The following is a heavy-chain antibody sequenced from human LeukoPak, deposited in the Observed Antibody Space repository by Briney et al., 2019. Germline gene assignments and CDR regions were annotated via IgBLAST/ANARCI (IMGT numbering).Heavy chain of an antibody. Sequence: GGSLRLSCAASGFTFSSYGMSWVRQAPGKGLEWVSAISASGGSTYYADSVKGRFTISRDNAKNTLYLQMNSLRTEDTAVYYCTRNPGMDVWGLGTTVTVSS. V-gene: IGHV3-23*01. CDR2: ISASGGST. J-gene: IGHJ6*02. CDR1: GFTFSSYG. CDR3: TRNPGMDV.